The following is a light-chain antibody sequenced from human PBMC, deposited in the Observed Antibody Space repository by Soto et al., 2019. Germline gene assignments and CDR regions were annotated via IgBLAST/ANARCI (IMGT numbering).Light chain of an antibody. V-gene: IGLV4-69*01. Sequence: QLVLTQSPSASASLGASVKLTCTLSSGHSSYAIAWHQQQPEKGPRYLMKLNSDGSHSKGDGIPDRFSGSSSGAERYLTISSLQSEDEADYYCQTWATGIQVFGGGTKVT. J-gene: IGLJ2*01. CDR3: QTWATGIQV. CDR1: SGHSSYA. CDR2: LNSDGSH.